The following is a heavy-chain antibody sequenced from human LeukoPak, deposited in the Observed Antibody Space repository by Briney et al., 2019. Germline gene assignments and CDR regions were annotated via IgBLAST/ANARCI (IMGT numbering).Heavy chain of an antibody. Sequence: GGSLRLSCAASGFTFSSYAMHWVRQAPGKGLEYVSAISSNGGSTYYANSVKGRFTISRDNSKNTLYLQMNSLRGEDTAVYYCARAQADYVGNYLDYWGQGNLVTVSS. CDR2: ISSNGGST. D-gene: IGHD4-23*01. V-gene: IGHV3-64*01. CDR3: ARAQADYVGNYLDY. CDR1: GFTFSSYA. J-gene: IGHJ4*02.